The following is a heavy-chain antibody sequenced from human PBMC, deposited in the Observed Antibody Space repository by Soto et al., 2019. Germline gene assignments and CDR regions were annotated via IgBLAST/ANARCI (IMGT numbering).Heavy chain of an antibody. CDR3: AREYYGAYGFDP. CDR2: IDPSDSYT. CDR1: GYSFTGYW. J-gene: IGHJ5*02. V-gene: IGHV5-10-1*03. Sequence: VQLVQSGAEVKKSGESLRISCKGSGYSFTGYWMNWVRQMPGKGLEWVGRIDPSDSYTTYSPSFQGHVSVSIDKSISTAYLQWDSLKASDTATYYCAREYYGAYGFDPWGQGTLVTVSS. D-gene: IGHD4-17*01.